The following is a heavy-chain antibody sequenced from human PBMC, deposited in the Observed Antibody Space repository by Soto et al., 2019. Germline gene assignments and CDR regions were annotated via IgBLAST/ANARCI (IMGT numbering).Heavy chain of an antibody. CDR2: IYYSGST. V-gene: IGHV4-31*03. D-gene: IGHD3-10*01. Sequence: PSETLSLTCTVSGGSISSGGYYWSWIRQHPGKGLEWIGYIYYSGSTYYNPSLKSRVTISVDTSKNQFSLKLSSVTAADTAVYYCARGSKAGNLGWFDPWGQGTLVTVS. J-gene: IGHJ5*01. CDR3: ARGSKAGNLGWFDP. CDR1: GGSISSGGYY.